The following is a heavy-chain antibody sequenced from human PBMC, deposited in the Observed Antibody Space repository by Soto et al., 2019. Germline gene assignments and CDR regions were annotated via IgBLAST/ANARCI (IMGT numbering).Heavy chain of an antibody. D-gene: IGHD4-17*01. V-gene: IGHV4-61*01. CDR1: GGSFSGGSYY. CDR3: ASRGTGDFLFDY. J-gene: IGHJ4*02. Sequence: SETLSLTCTVSGGSFSGGSYYWSWIRPPPGKGLEWIGYIYYSGSNNYNLSLKSRVTISVDTSKNQFSLKVGYVTAADTAVYYCASRGTGDFLFDYWRQRTLVTVSS. CDR2: IYYSGSN.